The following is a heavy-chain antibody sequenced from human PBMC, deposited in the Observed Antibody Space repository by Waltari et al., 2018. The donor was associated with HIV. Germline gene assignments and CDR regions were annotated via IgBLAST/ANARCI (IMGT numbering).Heavy chain of an antibody. CDR2: IRDSGGYT. D-gene: IGHD2-2*01. CDR3: AKNENYCSSTNCYAADF. CDR1: GFIFTNYA. V-gene: IGHV3-23*01. J-gene: IGHJ4*02. Sequence: EVQLLESGGGLVQPGGSLRLSCAASGFIFTNYAMTWVRQAPGKGLGWVSSIRDSGGYTYNADSVKGRFTISRDSSKNTVYLQMKSLRAEDTAIYYCAKNENYCSSTNCYAADFWGQGTLVTVSS.